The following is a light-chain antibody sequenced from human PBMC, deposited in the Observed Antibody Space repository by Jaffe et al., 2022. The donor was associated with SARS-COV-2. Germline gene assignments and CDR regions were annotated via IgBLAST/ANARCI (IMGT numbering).Light chain of an antibody. V-gene: IGKV3-20*01. CDR2: GAS. J-gene: IGKJ4*01. CDR1: QSVSNNY. CDR3: QQYGRSVT. Sequence: EIVLTQSPGTLSLSPGDRATLSCRASQSVSNNYLAWYQHKPGQAPRLLLHGASNRPAGIPDRFSGSGSGTDFTLTISSLEPEDFAMYFCQQYGRSVTFGGGTKVEVK.